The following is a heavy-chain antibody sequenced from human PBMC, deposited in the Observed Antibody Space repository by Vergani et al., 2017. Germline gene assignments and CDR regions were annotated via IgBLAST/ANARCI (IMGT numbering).Heavy chain of an antibody. Sequence: EVQLLESGGGLVQPGGSLRLSCAASGFTFSSYAMSWVRQAPGKGLEWVSAISGSGGSTYYADSVKGRFTISRDNSKNTLYLQMNSLRAEDTAVYYCAREYCSSTSCSEDYFDYWGQGTLVTVSS. J-gene: IGHJ4*02. CDR2: ISGSGGST. D-gene: IGHD2-2*01. CDR1: GFTFSSYA. V-gene: IGHV3-23*01. CDR3: AREYCSSTSCSEDYFDY.